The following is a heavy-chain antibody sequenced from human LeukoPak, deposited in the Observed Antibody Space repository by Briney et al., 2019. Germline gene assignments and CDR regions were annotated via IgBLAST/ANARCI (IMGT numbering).Heavy chain of an antibody. CDR3: AKDYRYFDWLPPSGMDV. CDR1: GFTFDDYA. Sequence: PRGSLRLSCAASGFTFDDYAMHWVRQAPGKGLEWVSLISWDGGSTYYADSVKGRFTISRDNSKNSLYLQMNSLRAEDTALYYCAKDYRYFDWLPPSGMDVWGQGTTVTVSS. D-gene: IGHD3-9*01. V-gene: IGHV3-43D*03. J-gene: IGHJ6*02. CDR2: ISWDGGST.